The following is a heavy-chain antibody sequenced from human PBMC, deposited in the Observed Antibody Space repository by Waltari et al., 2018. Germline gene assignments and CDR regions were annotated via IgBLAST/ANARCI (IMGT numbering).Heavy chain of an antibody. D-gene: IGHD3-16*02. Sequence: EVQLVESGGGLVNPGGSLRLSCAASGFPFGNTWMDWASQAPGKGLEWIARIKTQSDGGGATYYAAPVTGRFTVSRDDSKNMLYLQMSSLKTEDTAMYYCTTDQGDSYTFYSFDYWGQGTLVTVSS. CDR2: IKTQSDGGGAT. J-gene: IGHJ4*02. V-gene: IGHV3-15*01. CDR1: GFPFGNTW. CDR3: TTDQGDSYTFYSFDY.